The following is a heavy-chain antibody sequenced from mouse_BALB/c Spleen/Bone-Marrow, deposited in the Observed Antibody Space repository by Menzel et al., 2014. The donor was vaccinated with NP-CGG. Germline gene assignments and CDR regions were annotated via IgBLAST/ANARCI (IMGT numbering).Heavy chain of an antibody. CDR2: IFAGSSGST. J-gene: IGHJ1*01. D-gene: IGHD1-1*02. V-gene: IGHV5-6-5*01. CDR3: ARYRAGYGGDGFAADTFDP. Sequence: GGLVKPGGSLELCCKASGFTISSSYWICWVRQAPGKGLEWIGCIFAGSSGSTYYANWVNGRFTLSRDSAQSTGCLQLSSLTAADTAMYYCARYRAGYGGDGFAADTFDPWGPGTLVTVSS. CDR1: GFTISSSYW.